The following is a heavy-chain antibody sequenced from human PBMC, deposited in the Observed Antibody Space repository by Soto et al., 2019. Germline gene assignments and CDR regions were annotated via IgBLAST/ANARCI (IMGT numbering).Heavy chain of an antibody. CDR1: GGTFSSYT. J-gene: IGHJ4*02. D-gene: IGHD6-19*01. CDR2: IIPILGIA. CDR3: ARERGGGSGWYGGRKAVFDY. Sequence: QVQLVQSGAEVKKPGSSVKVSCKASGGTFSSYTISWVRQAPGQGLEWMGRIIPILGIANYAQKFQGRVTITADKSTSTAYMELSSLRSEDTAVYYCARERGGGSGWYGGRKAVFDYWGQGTLVTVSS. V-gene: IGHV1-69*08.